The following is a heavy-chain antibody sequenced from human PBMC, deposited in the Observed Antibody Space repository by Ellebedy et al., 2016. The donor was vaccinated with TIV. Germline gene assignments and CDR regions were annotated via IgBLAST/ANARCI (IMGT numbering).Heavy chain of an antibody. CDR1: GGSISSYY. CDR2: IYYSVST. J-gene: IGHJ4*02. CDR3: ARGRRGLWFGELLRFLDY. D-gene: IGHD3-10*01. V-gene: IGHV4-59*01. Sequence: SETLSLTCTVSGGSISSYYWSWIRQPPGKGLEWIGYIYYSVSTNYNPSLKSRVTISVDTSKHQFSLKLSSVTAADTAVYYCARGRRGLWFGELLRFLDYWGQGTLVTVSS.